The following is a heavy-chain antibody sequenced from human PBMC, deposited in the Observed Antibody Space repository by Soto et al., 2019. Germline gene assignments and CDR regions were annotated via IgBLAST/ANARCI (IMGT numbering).Heavy chain of an antibody. D-gene: IGHD1-26*01. Sequence: SETLSLTCAVSGYSISSGYYWGWIRQPPGKGLEWIGSIYHSGSTYYNPSLKSRVTISVDTSKNQFSLKLSSVTAANTAVYYCARDGPAFSGSDYLYWGQGTLVTVSS. CDR3: ARDGPAFSGSDYLY. CDR2: IYHSGST. J-gene: IGHJ4*02. V-gene: IGHV4-38-2*02. CDR1: GYSISSGYY.